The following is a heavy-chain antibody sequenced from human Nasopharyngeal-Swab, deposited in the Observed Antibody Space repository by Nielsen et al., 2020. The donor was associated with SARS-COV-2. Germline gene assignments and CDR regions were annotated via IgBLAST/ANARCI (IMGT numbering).Heavy chain of an antibody. CDR3: ARVGICNNDWCGSYDS. V-gene: IGHV3-72*01. Sequence: GEALKISCVASGFTLSDYYMDWVRQAPGKGLEWLGHSRVKANSYTAEYAASVTGRFTFSREEPKNVLYLQMNSLKTEDTAVYYCARVGICNNDWCGSYDSWGQGTLVTVSS. CDR1: GFTLSDYY. J-gene: IGHJ4*02. CDR2: SRVKANSYTA. D-gene: IGHD3-9*01.